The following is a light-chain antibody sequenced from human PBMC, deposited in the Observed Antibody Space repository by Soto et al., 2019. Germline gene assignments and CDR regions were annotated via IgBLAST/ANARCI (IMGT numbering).Light chain of an antibody. CDR2: DAS. Sequence: EIVLTQSPGTLSLSPGERATLSCRASQSVSSSYLAWHKQKPGQAPRLLIYDASSRATGIPDRFSGSGYGTDFTLTISRLEPEDFAVYYCQQYGSSPYTFGQGTKLEIK. CDR3: QQYGSSPYT. CDR1: QSVSSSY. J-gene: IGKJ2*01. V-gene: IGKV3-20*01.